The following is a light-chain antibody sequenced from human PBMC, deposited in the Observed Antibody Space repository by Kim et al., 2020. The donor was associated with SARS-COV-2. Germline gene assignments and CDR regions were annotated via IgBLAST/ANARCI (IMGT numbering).Light chain of an antibody. Sequence: GQRVTMSCSGSFSNIGTNPVTWYQQFPGTAPKLLIYRDNLRPSGVPDRFSGSKSGTSASLATSGLQSEDEADYYCAAWDDDLNGWVFGGGTQLTVL. J-gene: IGLJ3*02. CDR3: AAWDDDLNGWV. CDR1: FSNIGTNP. V-gene: IGLV1-44*01. CDR2: RDN.